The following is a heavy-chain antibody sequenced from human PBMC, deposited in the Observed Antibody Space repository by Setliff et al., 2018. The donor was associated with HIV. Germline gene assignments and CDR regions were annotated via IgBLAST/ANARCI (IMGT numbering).Heavy chain of an antibody. J-gene: IGHJ5*02. Sequence: SETLSLTCAVYGGSLSGHYWSWIRQPPGRGLEWIGESNHVGRTNYNPSLKSRVTVSVDTSKNQFSLKLSSVTAADTAVYYCARDMTYYYDTSGSFGWFDPWGQGTLVTVSS. CDR3: ARDMTYYYDTSGSFGWFDP. V-gene: IGHV4-34*01. CDR2: SNHVGRT. CDR1: GGSLSGHY. D-gene: IGHD3-22*01.